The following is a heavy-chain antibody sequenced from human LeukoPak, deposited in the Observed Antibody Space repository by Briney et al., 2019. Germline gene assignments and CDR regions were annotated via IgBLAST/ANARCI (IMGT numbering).Heavy chain of an antibody. Sequence: PGGSLRLSCAASGFTFSSYSMNWVRQAPGKGLEWVSSISSSSSYIYYADSVKGRFTISRDNAKNSLYLQMNSLRAEDTAVYFCARVTMVRGVDYWGQGTLVTVSS. CDR1: GFTFSSYS. CDR3: ARVTMVRGVDY. D-gene: IGHD3-10*01. J-gene: IGHJ4*02. CDR2: ISSSSSYI. V-gene: IGHV3-21*06.